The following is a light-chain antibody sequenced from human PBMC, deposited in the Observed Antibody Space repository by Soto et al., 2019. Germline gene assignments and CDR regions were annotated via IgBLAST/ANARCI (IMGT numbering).Light chain of an antibody. V-gene: IGKV1-5*03. Sequence: DIQMTQSPSTLSASVGDRVTITCRASQSISIWLAWYQQKPGKAPKLLMYKASILQSAVPSRFSGSGSGTEVFLSISSLQHDDFATYYCQQYDTYTAAFGQGNKVEMK. CDR2: KAS. CDR1: QSISIW. J-gene: IGKJ1*01. CDR3: QQYDTYTAA.